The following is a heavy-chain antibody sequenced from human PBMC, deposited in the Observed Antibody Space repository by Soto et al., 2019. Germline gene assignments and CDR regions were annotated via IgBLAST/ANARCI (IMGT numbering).Heavy chain of an antibody. CDR2: INHSGST. J-gene: IGHJ4*02. CDR1: GGSFSGYY. Sequence: SETLSLTCAVYGGSFSGYYWTWIRQPPGTGLEWIGEINHSGSTNYNPSLKSRVTISVDTSKNQFSLKLSSVTAADTAVYYCARDQGIAAAGHFDYWGQGTLVTVSS. V-gene: IGHV4-34*01. D-gene: IGHD6-13*01. CDR3: ARDQGIAAAGHFDY.